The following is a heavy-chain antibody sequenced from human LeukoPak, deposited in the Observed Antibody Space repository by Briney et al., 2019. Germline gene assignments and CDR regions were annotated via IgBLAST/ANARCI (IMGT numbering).Heavy chain of an antibody. CDR1: GFTFSSYT. CDR2: ISSSGGST. J-gene: IGHJ4*02. V-gene: IGHV3-23*01. Sequence: GGSLRLSCAASGFTFSSYTMSWVRQAPGKGLEWVSTISSSGGSTYYADSVKGRFTISRDNSKNTLYLQMNSLRAEDTALYYCARARWLQSYYFDYWGQGTLVTVSS. CDR3: ARARWLQSYYFDY. D-gene: IGHD5-24*01.